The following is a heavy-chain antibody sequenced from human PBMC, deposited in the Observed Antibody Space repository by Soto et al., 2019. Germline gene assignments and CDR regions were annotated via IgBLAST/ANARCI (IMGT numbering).Heavy chain of an antibody. CDR1: GFIFRSYG. V-gene: IGHV3-23*01. J-gene: IGHJ6*03. D-gene: IGHD2-2*02. CDR3: AKSGAIPLYYMDV. Sequence: QLLDSGGGLVQPGGYLRLYCVASGFIFRSYGMNWVRQAPGKGLEWVSGISDSGTSTYYADSVKGRFTVSRDNSQDTLYLEVSTLRSEDAAIYYCAKSGAIPLYYMDVWGKGTKVTVSS. CDR2: ISDSGTST.